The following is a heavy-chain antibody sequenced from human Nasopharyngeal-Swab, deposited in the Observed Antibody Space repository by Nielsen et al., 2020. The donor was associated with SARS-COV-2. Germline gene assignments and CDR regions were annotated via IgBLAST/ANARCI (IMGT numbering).Heavy chain of an antibody. D-gene: IGHD3-10*01. CDR3: ARIVDYYGPGSFPFFDF. V-gene: IGHV2-26*01. Sequence: WIRQPPGKALEWLAHIFSNDKKSYNSSLKIRVTISKDTSKSQVVLTMTNMDPVDTATYYCARIVDYYGPGSFPFFDFWGQGIPVTVSS. J-gene: IGHJ4*02. CDR2: IFSNDKK.